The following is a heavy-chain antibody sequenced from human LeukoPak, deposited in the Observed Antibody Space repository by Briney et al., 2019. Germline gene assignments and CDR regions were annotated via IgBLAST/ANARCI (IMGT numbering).Heavy chain of an antibody. D-gene: IGHD3-22*01. J-gene: IGHJ6*03. CDR3: ARDGSKWLLLRGYYYYYMDV. CDR2: ISSSSSYI. CDR1: GFTFSSYS. V-gene: IGHV3-21*01. Sequence: GGSLRLSCAASGFTFSSYSMNWVRQAPGKGVEWVSSISSSSSYIYYADSVKGRFTISRDNAKNSLYLQMNSLRAEDTAVYYCARDGSKWLLLRGYYYYYMDVWGNGTTVTVSS.